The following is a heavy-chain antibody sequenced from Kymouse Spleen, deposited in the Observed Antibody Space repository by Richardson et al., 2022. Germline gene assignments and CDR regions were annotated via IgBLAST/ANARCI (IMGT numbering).Heavy chain of an antibody. CDR2: IRSKANSYAT. CDR1: GFTFSGSA. V-gene: IGHV3-73*02. CDR3: TRDGYIGDY. J-gene: IGHJ4*02. D-gene: IGHD5-24*01. Sequence: EVQLVESGGGLVQPGGSLKLSCAASGFTFSGSAMHWVRQASGKGLEWVGRIRSKANSYATAYAASVKGRFTISRDDSKNTAYLQMNSLKTEDTAVYYCTRDGYIGDYWGQGTLVTVSS.